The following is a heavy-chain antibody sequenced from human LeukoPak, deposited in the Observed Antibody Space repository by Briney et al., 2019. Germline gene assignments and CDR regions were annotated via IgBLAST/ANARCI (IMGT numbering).Heavy chain of an antibody. CDR3: AHGAIHYDILNPFDY. CDR1: GFTFNSIG. V-gene: IGHV3-30*03. Sequence: GGSLRLSCAASGFTFNSIGMHWVRQASGKGLEWVAVISYDGGNKYYADSVNGRFTISRDNSNNTLFLLMNSLRAEDTAVYYCAHGAIHYDILNPFDYWGQGTLVTVSS. J-gene: IGHJ4*02. CDR2: ISYDGGNK. D-gene: IGHD3-9*01.